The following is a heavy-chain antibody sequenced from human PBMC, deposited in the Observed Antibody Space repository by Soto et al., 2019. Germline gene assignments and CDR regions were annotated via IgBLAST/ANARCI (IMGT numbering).Heavy chain of an antibody. CDR2: IVVGSGNT. Sequence: QMQLVQSGPEVKKPGTSVKVSCKASGFTFTSSAMQWVRQARGQRLEWIGWIVVGSGNTNYAQKFQARATITRDISTSPAYRELSSLRVEDTAVYSCAAQSESSGEDAFDVWGQGTMVTVSS. CDR1: GFTFTSSA. CDR3: AAQSESSGEDAFDV. D-gene: IGHD3-10*01. V-gene: IGHV1-58*02. J-gene: IGHJ3*01.